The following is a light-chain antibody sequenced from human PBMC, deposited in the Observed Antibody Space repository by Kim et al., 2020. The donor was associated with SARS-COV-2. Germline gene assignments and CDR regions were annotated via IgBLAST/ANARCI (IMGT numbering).Light chain of an antibody. V-gene: IGLV2-11*02. J-gene: IGLJ1*01. CDR2: DVV. CDR3: CSYAGSNMDV. CDR1: SSDIGGHNS. Sequence: GQSVTISCTGTSSDIGGHNSVSWYQQYPGKGPKLIIYDVVKRPARVPDRFSGSKSGYTASLTISGLQAEDEADYYCCSYAGSNMDVFGSGTKVTVL.